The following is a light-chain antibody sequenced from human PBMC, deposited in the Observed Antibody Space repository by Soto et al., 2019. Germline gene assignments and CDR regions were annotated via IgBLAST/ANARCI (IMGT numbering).Light chain of an antibody. V-gene: IGLV2-14*01. CDR2: DVS. CDR3: SSYTSSSTLGV. Sequence: QSVLTQPASVSGSPGQSITISCTGTSSDIGSYNYVSWYQQHPGKAPKLMIYDVSHRPSGVSNRFSGSKSGNTASLTISGLQAEDEADYYCSSYTSSSTLGVFGGGTQLTVL. J-gene: IGLJ2*01. CDR1: SSDIGSYNY.